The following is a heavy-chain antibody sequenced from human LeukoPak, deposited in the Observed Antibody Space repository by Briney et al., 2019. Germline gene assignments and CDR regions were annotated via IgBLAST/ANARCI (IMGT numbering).Heavy chain of an antibody. D-gene: IGHD6-19*01. V-gene: IGHV3-33*01. CDR2: IWYDGSNK. CDR1: GFTFSSYG. J-gene: IGHJ4*02. CDR3: ARGSSGRPWGEINY. Sequence: PGGSLRLSCAASGFTFSSYGMHWVRQAPGKGLEWVAVIWYDGSNKYYADSVKGRFTISRDNSKNTLYLQMNSLRAEDTAVYYCARGSSGRPWGEINYWGQGTLVTVSS.